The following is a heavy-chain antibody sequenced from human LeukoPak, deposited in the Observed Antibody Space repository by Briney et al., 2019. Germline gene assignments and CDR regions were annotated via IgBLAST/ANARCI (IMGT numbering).Heavy chain of an antibody. CDR3: ARISSDWPHYSMDV. Sequence: SETLSLTCTVSGGSISSSIYYWGWIRQPPGKGLEWIGSIYYSGSTYYNPTLKSQVTISVDTSKNQFSLKLNSVTAADTAVFYCARISSDWPHYSMDVWGKGTTVTVSS. V-gene: IGHV4-39*01. CDR1: GGSISSSIYY. J-gene: IGHJ6*03. D-gene: IGHD6-19*01. CDR2: IYYSGST.